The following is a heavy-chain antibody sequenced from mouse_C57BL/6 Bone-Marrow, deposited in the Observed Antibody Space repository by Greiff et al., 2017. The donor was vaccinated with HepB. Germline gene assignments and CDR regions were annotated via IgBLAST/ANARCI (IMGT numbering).Heavy chain of an antibody. CDR1: GFVFIDYS. CDR3: VKAVSSGSSYTWFAY. Sequence: EVKLMESGGGLVQPGSSLRLSCAASGFVFIDYSMSWVRQLPGKAPEWLALIRNKVNGYTTDDSASVKGRFTISRDNSQNILYLQMNTLRAEDSATYYCVKAVSSGSSYTWFAYWGQGTLVTVSA. J-gene: IGHJ3*01. D-gene: IGHD1-1*01. CDR2: IRNKVNGYTT. V-gene: IGHV7-4*01.